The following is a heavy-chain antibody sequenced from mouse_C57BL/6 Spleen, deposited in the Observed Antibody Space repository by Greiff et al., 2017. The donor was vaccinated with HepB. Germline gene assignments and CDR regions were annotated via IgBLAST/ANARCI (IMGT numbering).Heavy chain of an antibody. V-gene: IGHV2-2*01. D-gene: IGHD1-1*01. CDR2: IWSGGST. CDR3: ASHYYGSSNYAMDY. CDR1: GFSLTSYG. J-gene: IGHJ4*01. Sequence: VQLQESGPGLVQPSQSLSITCTVSGFSLTSYGVHWVRQSPGKGLEWLGVIWSGGSTDYNAAFISRLSISKDNSKSQVFFKMNILQADDTAIYYCASHYYGSSNYAMDYWGQGTSVTVSS.